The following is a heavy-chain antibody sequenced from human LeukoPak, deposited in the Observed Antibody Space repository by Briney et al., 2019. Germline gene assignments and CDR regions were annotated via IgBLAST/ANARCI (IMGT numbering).Heavy chain of an antibody. CDR3: ARLGMTTVTNWYFDL. V-gene: IGHV5-51*01. CDR2: IYPGDSDT. CDR1: GYSFTSYW. Sequence: GESLKISCKGSGYSFTSYWIGWVRQMPGKGLEWMGIIYPGDSDTRYSPSFQGQVSISADKSISTAYLQWSSLKASDTAMYYCARLGMTTVTNWYFDLWGRGTLVTVSS. J-gene: IGHJ2*01. D-gene: IGHD4-17*01.